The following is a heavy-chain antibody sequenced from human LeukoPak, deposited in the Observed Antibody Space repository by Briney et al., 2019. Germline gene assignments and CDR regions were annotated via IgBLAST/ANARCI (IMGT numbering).Heavy chain of an antibody. CDR2: ISFDGRNQ. V-gene: IGHV3-30*03. J-gene: IGHJ4*02. D-gene: IGHD3-22*01. CDR1: GFSFRDYG. CDR3: AALNYYDSTGYSY. Sequence: PGTSLRLSCAASGFSFRDYGMHWVRQAPGKGLQWVAVISFDGRNQYYGDSVRGRFTISRDNSKNTLYLQMNSLRVEDTAVHYCAALNYYDSTGYSYWGQGTLVTVSS.